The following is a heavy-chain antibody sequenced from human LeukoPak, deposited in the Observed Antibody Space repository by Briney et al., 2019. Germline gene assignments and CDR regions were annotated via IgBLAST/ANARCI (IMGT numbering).Heavy chain of an antibody. CDR3: ARWGISATVRIFDY. Sequence: GGSLRLSCAASGFAFSSYAMSWVRQAPGKGLEWVATVNAPGLKTFYADSVKGRFIISRDNSKNTLYLQMNSLRAEDTAVYYCARWGISATVRIFDYWGQGTLVTASS. D-gene: IGHD6-13*01. J-gene: IGHJ4*02. CDR2: VNAPGLKT. CDR1: GFAFSSYA. V-gene: IGHV3-23*01.